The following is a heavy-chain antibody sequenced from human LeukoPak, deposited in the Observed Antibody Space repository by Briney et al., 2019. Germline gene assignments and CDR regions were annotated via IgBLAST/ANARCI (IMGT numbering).Heavy chain of an antibody. V-gene: IGHV1-2*02. CDR1: GYTFTGYY. D-gene: IGHD6-19*01. J-gene: IGHJ4*02. CDR2: INPNSGGT. CDR3: AREGYSSGWYGPRLSYFDY. Sequence: ASVKVSCKASGYTFTGYYMHWVRQAPGQGLEWMGWINPNSGGTNYAQKFQGRVTMTRDTSISTAYMELSRLRSDDTAVYYCAREGYSSGWYGPRLSYFDYWGQGTLVTVSS.